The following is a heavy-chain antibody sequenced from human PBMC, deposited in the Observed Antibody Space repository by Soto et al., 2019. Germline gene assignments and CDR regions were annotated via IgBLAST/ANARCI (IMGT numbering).Heavy chain of an antibody. J-gene: IGHJ6*02. V-gene: IGHV1-3*01. Sequence: ASVKVSCKASGYTFTSYAMHWVRQAPGQRLEWMGWINAGNGNTKYSQKFQGRVTITRDTSASTAYMELSSLRSEDTAVYYCARVDIAAAGTDYYYYYGMDVWGQGTTVTVSS. CDR1: GYTFTSYA. CDR2: INAGNGNT. D-gene: IGHD6-13*01. CDR3: ARVDIAAAGTDYYYYYGMDV.